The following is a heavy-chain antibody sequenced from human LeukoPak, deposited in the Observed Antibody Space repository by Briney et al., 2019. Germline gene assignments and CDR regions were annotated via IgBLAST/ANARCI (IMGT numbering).Heavy chain of an antibody. CDR2: IYYSGTT. CDR3: AANSPDSNTSRSSYKV. Sequence: SETLSLTCTVSGGSISSSSYYWGWIRQPPGKGLEWIGSIYYSGTTYYTPSLKSRLTISVDTSNNHFSLKLTSVTAADTAVYYCAANSPDSNTSRSSYKVWGQGILVTVS. CDR1: GGSISSSSYY. V-gene: IGHV4-39*02. J-gene: IGHJ4*02. D-gene: IGHD3-10*01.